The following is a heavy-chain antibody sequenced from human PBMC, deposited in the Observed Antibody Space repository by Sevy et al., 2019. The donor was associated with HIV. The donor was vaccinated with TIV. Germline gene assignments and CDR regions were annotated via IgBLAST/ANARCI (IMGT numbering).Heavy chain of an antibody. CDR1: GFTFSNYG. CDR3: ANGALDCSDGTCYSAYYYSVMDV. V-gene: IGHV3-30*18. Sequence: GGSLRLSCAASGFTFSNYGMHWVRQAPGKGLEWVAVISYDGSNQYYADSVQGRFTISRDNSKNTLYLQMNSLRTEDTAVYYCANGALDCSDGTCYSAYYYSVMDVWGQGTTVTVSS. D-gene: IGHD2-15*01. CDR2: ISYDGSNQ. J-gene: IGHJ6*02.